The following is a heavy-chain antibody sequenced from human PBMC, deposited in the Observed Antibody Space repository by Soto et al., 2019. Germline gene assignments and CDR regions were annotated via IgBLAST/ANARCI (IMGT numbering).Heavy chain of an antibody. D-gene: IGHD5-12*01. CDR1: GFSFSSYC. CDR3: ARGSIVATSLTPFDF. Sequence: EVQLVESGGGLVKPGGSLRLSCAASGFSFSSYCMNWVRQAPGKGLEWVASISAGGSYIYYADSVKGRFTVSRDNAKNSLYLQINSLRDEDTAVYYCARGSIVATSLTPFDFWGQGTLVIVSS. V-gene: IGHV3-21*01. J-gene: IGHJ4*02. CDR2: ISAGGSYI.